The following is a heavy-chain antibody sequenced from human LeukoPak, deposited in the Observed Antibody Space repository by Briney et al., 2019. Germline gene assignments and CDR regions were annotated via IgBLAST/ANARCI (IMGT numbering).Heavy chain of an antibody. D-gene: IGHD1-26*01. J-gene: IGHJ1*01. CDR2: INPSGGST. CDR3: ARGPWELLTAEYFQH. Sequence: ASVKVSCEASGYTFTSYYMHWVRQAPGQGLEWMGIINPSGGSTSYAQKFQGRVTMTRDMSTSTVYMELSSLRSEDTAVYYCARGPWELLTAEYFQHWGQGTLVTVSS. CDR1: GYTFTSYY. V-gene: IGHV1-46*01.